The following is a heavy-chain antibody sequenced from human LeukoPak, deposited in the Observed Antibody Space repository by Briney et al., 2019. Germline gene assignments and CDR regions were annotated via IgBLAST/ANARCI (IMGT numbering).Heavy chain of an antibody. V-gene: IGHV3-33*06. CDR1: GFTFSSYG. CDR3: AKDLSPYYDSSGPQSS. J-gene: IGHJ5*02. Sequence: QSGGSLRLSCAASGFTFSSYGMHWVRQAPGKGLEWVAVIWYDGSNKYYADSVKGRFTISRDNSKNTLYLQMNSLRAEDTAVYYCAKDLSPYYDSSGPQSSWGQGTPVTVSS. D-gene: IGHD3-22*01. CDR2: IWYDGSNK.